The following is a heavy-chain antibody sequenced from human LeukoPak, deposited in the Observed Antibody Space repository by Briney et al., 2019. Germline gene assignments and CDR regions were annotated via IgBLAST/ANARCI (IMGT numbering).Heavy chain of an antibody. D-gene: IGHD3-9*01. CDR3: ARDDILTGYSADY. CDR2: IYSGGST. CDR1: GFTVSSNY. J-gene: IGHJ4*02. V-gene: IGHV3-66*01. Sequence: GGSLRLSCAASGFTVSSNYVSWVRQAPGKGLEWVSVIYSGGSTYYADSVKGRFTISRDNSKNTLYLQMNSLRAEDTAVYYCARDDILTGYSADYWGQGTLVTVSS.